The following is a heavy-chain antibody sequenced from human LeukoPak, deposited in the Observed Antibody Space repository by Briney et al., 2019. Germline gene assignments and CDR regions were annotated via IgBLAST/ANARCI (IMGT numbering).Heavy chain of an antibody. J-gene: IGHJ4*02. V-gene: IGHV4-38-2*02. CDR2: IHHSGST. CDR1: GYSISSGDY. D-gene: IGHD2-8*01. CDR3: ARSIYCTNGICSTHYFDS. Sequence: PSETLSLTCTVSGYSISSGDYWGWIRHPPGKGLEWIGSIHHSGSTYYNPSLKSRVTISVDTSKNQFSLKLNSATAADPAVYYCARSIYCTNGICSTHYFDSWGQGPLVTVSS.